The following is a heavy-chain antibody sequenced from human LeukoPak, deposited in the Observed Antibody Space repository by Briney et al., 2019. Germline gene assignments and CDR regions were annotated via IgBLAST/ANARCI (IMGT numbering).Heavy chain of an antibody. Sequence: GGSLRLSCAASGFTFSSYSMNWVRQAPGKGLEWVSSISSSSSYIYYADSVKGRFTISRDNAKNSLYLQMNSLRAEDTAVYYCARDPNYYGSGSPPDYWGQGSLVTVSS. CDR1: GFTFSSYS. J-gene: IGHJ4*02. CDR2: ISSSSSYI. V-gene: IGHV3-21*01. CDR3: ARDPNYYGSGSPPDY. D-gene: IGHD3-10*01.